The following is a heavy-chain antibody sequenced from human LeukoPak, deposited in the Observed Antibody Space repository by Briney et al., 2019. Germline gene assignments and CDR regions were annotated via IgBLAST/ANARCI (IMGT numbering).Heavy chain of an antibody. CDR1: GYTFTSYY. D-gene: IGHD3-22*01. Sequence: ASVKVSCKASGYTFTSYYMHWVRQAPGQGLEWMGIINPSGGSTSYAQKFQGRVTMTRDTSTSTVYMELSSLRSEDTAVYYCAREVITMIVVVKYGMDVWGQGTTVTVSS. J-gene: IGHJ6*02. CDR2: INPSGGST. CDR3: AREVITMIVVVKYGMDV. V-gene: IGHV1-46*01.